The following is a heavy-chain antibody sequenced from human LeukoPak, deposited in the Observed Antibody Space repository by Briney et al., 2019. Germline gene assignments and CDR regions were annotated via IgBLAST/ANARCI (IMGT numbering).Heavy chain of an antibody. D-gene: IGHD2-21*02. Sequence: GGSLRLSCAASGFTFSDYSMNWVRQAPGKGLEWISYIGIDSGNTNYADSVKGRFTISGDKAKNSLYLQMNSLRAEDTAVYYCARAVGVTAIHNAFDIWGQGTMVTVSS. CDR3: ARAVGVTAIHNAFDI. CDR2: IGIDSGNT. V-gene: IGHV3-48*01. J-gene: IGHJ3*02. CDR1: GFTFSDYS.